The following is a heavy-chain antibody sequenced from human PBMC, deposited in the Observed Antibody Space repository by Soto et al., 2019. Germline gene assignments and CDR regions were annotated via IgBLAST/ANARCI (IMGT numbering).Heavy chain of an antibody. D-gene: IGHD2-8*01. CDR3: ARGYCTTSICDPWFDP. CDR1: GHTFTTFW. V-gene: IGHV5-51*01. CDR2: IYPGDSDA. Sequence: GESLKISCKVFGHTFTTFWIGWLRQMPGEGLEWMGIIYPGDSDARYSPSFEGQVTMSVDKSISTAYLQWSSLKASDSAMYYCARGYCTTSICDPWFDPWGQGTLVTVS. J-gene: IGHJ5*02.